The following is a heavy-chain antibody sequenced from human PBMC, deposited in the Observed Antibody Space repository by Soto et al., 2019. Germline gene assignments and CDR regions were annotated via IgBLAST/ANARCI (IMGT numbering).Heavy chain of an antibody. CDR3: ARSMTTVVTLDY. CDR1: GGSISSSSYY. V-gene: IGHV4-39*01. CDR2: IHYSGST. J-gene: IGHJ4*02. Sequence: SETLSLTCTVSGGSISSSSYYWGWIRQPPGKGLEWIGSIHYSGSTYYNPSLKSRVTISVDTSRNQFSLKLSSVTAADTAVYYCARSMTTVVTLDYWGQGTLVTVSS. D-gene: IGHD4-17*01.